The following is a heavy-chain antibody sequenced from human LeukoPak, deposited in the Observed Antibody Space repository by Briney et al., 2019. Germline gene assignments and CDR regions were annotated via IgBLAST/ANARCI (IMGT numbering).Heavy chain of an antibody. CDR1: GDSISSSNW. D-gene: IGHD3-22*01. CDR2: MYSSGSF. CDR3: ARGEYHYDSSGYYSRFDP. Sequence: PSETLSLTCAVSGDSISSSNWWGWIRQPPGKGLEWIGYMYSSGSFYYKPSLRGRVTMSIDTSKNQFSLKLSSVTAADTAVYYCARGEYHYDSSGYYSRFDPWGQGTLVTVSS. V-gene: IGHV4-28*05. J-gene: IGHJ5*02.